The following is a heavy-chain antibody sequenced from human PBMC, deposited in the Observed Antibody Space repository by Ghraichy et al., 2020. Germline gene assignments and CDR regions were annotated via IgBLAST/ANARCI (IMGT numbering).Heavy chain of an antibody. V-gene: IGHV3-7*03. J-gene: IGHJ4*02. Sequence: GGSLRLSCAASGFTFSSYWMSWVRQAPGKGLEWVANIKQDGSEKYYVDSVKGRFTISRDNAKNSLYLQMNSLRAEDTAVYYCARDVFSALYSSGWYMGYYFDYWGQGTLVTVSS. CDR3: ARDVFSALYSSGWYMGYYFDY. D-gene: IGHD6-19*01. CDR1: GFTFSSYW. CDR2: IKQDGSEK.